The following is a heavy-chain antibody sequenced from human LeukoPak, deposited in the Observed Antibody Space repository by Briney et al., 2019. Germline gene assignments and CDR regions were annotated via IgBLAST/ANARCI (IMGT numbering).Heavy chain of an antibody. CDR2: IYPGDSDT. Sequence: GESLKISCKGSGYSFSDFWIVWVRQMPGQGLEWMGIIYPGDSDTRYSPSFQGQVTISADKSISTAYLQWSSLKASDTAMYYCARHGVYDFWSGPDYYYYYMDVRGKGTTVTVSS. CDR3: ARHGVYDFWSGPDYYYYYMDV. V-gene: IGHV5-51*01. D-gene: IGHD3-3*01. CDR1: GYSFSDFW. J-gene: IGHJ6*03.